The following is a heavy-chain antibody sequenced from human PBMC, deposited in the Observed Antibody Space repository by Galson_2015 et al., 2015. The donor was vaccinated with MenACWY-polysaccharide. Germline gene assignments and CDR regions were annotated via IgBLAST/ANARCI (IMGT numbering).Heavy chain of an antibody. CDR3: ARGRLDY. J-gene: IGHJ4*02. Sequence: SLRLSCAASGFTSSSYTMNWVRQAPGKGLEWLSYISSGSSTIYYAGSVKGRFTISRGNAKNSLYLQMNSLRAEDTAVYYCARGRLDYWGQGTLVTVSS. CDR2: ISSGSSTI. CDR1: GFTSSSYT. V-gene: IGHV3-48*01.